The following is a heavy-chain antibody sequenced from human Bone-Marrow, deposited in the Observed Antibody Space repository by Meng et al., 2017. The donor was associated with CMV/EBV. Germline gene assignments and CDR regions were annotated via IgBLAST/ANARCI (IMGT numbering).Heavy chain of an antibody. CDR2: LYYSGRT. Sequence: VCGGAISSGCYYWSWLRQHPGKGLEWIVYLYYSGRTYYHPSLKSRVTISVDTSKNQFSLKLSSVTAADTAVYYCARQQQPLRYFDYWGQGTLVTVSS. D-gene: IGHD3-9*01. CDR3: ARQQQPLRYFDY. CDR1: GGAISSGCYY. V-gene: IGHV4-31*02. J-gene: IGHJ4*02.